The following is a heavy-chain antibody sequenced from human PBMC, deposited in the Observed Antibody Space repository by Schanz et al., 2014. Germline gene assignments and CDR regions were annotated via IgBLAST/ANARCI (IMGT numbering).Heavy chain of an antibody. D-gene: IGHD4-17*01. J-gene: IGHJ6*03. CDR2: IKQDGSEK. V-gene: IGHV3-7*01. CDR1: GFTFSKYW. CDR3: ARDGDRVYHNYYMDV. Sequence: EVQLVESGGGLVQPGGSLRLSCGGSGFTFSKYWMSWVRQAPGKGLEWVANIKQDGSEKYYVDAVEGRFTISRDRYQNTLYLRMSSLRAEDTAVYYCARDGDRVYHNYYMDVWGKGTTVTVS.